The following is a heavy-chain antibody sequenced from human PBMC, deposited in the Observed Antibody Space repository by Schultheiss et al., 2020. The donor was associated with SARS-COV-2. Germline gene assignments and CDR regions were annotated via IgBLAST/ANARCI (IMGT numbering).Heavy chain of an antibody. CDR1: GGTFSSYA. CDR3: ARDRYDFWSGYVSYWYFDL. J-gene: IGHJ2*01. V-gene: IGHV1-69*01. Sequence: GASLKISCKASGGTFSSYAISWVRQAPGQGLEWMGGIIPIFGTANYAQKFQGRVTITADESTSTAYMELSSLRSEETAVYYCARDRYDFWSGYVSYWYFDLWGRGTVGTGSS. CDR2: IIPIFGTA. D-gene: IGHD3-3*01.